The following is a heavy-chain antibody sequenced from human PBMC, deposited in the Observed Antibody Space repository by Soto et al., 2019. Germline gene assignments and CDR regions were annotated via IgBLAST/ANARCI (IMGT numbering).Heavy chain of an antibody. CDR1: GGSFSGYY. CDR2: INHSGST. J-gene: IGHJ4*02. D-gene: IGHD2-15*01. V-gene: IGHV4-34*01. Sequence: LSLTCAVYGGSFSGYYWSWIRQPPGKGLEWIGEINHSGSTNYNPSLKSRVTISVDTSKNQFSLKLSSVTAADTAVYYCARGVVAATNFDYWGQGTLVTVSS. CDR3: ARGVVAATNFDY.